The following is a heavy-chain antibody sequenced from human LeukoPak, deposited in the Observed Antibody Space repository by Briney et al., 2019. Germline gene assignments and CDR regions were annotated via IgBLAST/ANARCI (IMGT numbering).Heavy chain of an antibody. V-gene: IGHV1-18*01. D-gene: IGHD3-10*01. Sequence: ASVKVSCKTSGYRFTSYGISWVRQAPGQGLEWMGWISSYNGNTNYADSRDFAQKYQGRVTMTTDKSTSTAYMELRSLRSDDTAMYYCARGEGSGSYGYHDYWGQGTLVTVST. CDR1: GYRFTSYG. CDR3: ARGEGSGSYGYHDY. CDR2: ISSYNGNT. J-gene: IGHJ4*02.